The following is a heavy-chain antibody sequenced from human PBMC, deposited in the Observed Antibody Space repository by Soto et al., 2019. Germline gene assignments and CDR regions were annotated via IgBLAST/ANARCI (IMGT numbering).Heavy chain of an antibody. CDR1: GFTFSSYW. Sequence: GGSLRLSCAASGFTFSSYWMHWVRQAPGKGLVWVSRINSDGNSTNYADSMKGRFTISRDNAKNTLYLQMNSLRAEDTAVYYCARGKGGMDVWGQGTTVTVSS. CDR3: ARGKGGMDV. J-gene: IGHJ6*02. CDR2: INSDGNST. V-gene: IGHV3-74*01.